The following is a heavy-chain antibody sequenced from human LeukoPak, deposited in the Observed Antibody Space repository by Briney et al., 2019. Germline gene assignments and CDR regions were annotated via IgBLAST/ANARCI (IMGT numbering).Heavy chain of an antibody. CDR2: IYYSGST. V-gene: IGHV4-30-4*07. Sequence: SGSLSLTCAVSGGSISSGGYAWSWIRQPPGKGLEWIGYIYYSGSTYYNPSLKSRVTISVDTSKNQFSLKQSSVTAADTAVYYCARGHDYGDLTDAFDIWGQGTMVTVSS. J-gene: IGHJ3*02. CDR1: GGSISSGGYA. CDR3: ARGHDYGDLTDAFDI. D-gene: IGHD4-17*01.